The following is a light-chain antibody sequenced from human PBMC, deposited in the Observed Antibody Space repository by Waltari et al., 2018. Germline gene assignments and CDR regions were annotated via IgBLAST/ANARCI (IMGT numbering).Light chain of an antibody. V-gene: IGLV3-19*01. CDR2: GKN. Sequence: QQKPGQAPVFVLYGKNFRPSGIPDRFSGSNSGNTASLTITGAQAEDETDYYCKSRDKSGHLYVFGTGTKVTV. CDR3: KSRDKSGHLYV. J-gene: IGLJ1*01.